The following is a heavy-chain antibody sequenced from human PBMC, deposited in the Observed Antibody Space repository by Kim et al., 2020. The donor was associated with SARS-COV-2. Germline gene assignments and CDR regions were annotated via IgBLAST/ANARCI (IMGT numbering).Heavy chain of an antibody. J-gene: IGHJ4*02. D-gene: IGHD1-7*01. CDR3: ASLNSGDFDY. Sequence: HSGDPVKVRFTIPKDKAKNSLYMKRNSLRAEDTAVYYCASLNSGDFDYWGQGTLVTVSS. V-gene: IGHV3-11*04.